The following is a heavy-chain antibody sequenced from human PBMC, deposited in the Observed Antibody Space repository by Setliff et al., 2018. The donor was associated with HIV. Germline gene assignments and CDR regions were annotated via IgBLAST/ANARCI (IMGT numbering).Heavy chain of an antibody. J-gene: IGHJ5*02. Sequence: SETLSLTCAVYGGSFSDNYWSWIRQSPGKGLEWIGQINLRGRPKYNPSLNSRVTMSVDKSRNQFSLKVSSVTAADTAVYYCARVMVASTRWFDPWGQGTLVTVSS. D-gene: IGHD5-12*01. CDR2: INLRGRP. CDR1: GGSFSDNY. V-gene: IGHV4-34*01. CDR3: ARVMVASTRWFDP.